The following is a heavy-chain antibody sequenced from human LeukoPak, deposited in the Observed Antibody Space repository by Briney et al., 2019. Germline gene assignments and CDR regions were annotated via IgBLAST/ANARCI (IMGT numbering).Heavy chain of an antibody. J-gene: IGHJ3*01. D-gene: IGHD6-19*01. CDR3: ARSYLVRSGWYDAFDF. Sequence: GGSLRLSCAASGFTFSSYGMSWVRQAPGKGLEWLSYITSSSSTIFYADSVKGRFTISRDNAKNSLYLQMNSLRAEDTAVYYCARSYLVRSGWYDAFDFWGQGTMVTVSS. V-gene: IGHV3-48*01. CDR2: ITSSSSTI. CDR1: GFTFSSYG.